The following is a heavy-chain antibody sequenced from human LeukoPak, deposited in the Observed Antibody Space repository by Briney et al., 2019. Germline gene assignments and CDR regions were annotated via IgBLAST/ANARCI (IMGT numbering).Heavy chain of an antibody. J-gene: IGHJ4*02. CDR3: AREYYDILTGYPRPFDY. D-gene: IGHD3-9*01. V-gene: IGHV1-8*01. CDR1: GYTFTSYD. Sequence: ASVKVSCKASGYTFTSYDINWVRQATGQGLEWMGWMNPNSGNTGYAQKFQGRVTMTRNTSISTAYMELSSLRSEDTAVYYCAREYYDILTGYPRPFDYWGQGALVTVSS. CDR2: MNPNSGNT.